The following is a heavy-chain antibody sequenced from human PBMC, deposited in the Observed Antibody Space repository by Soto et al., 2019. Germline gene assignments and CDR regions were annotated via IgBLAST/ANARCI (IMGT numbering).Heavy chain of an antibody. V-gene: IGHV4-59*01. CDR1: DGSISNFY. CDR2: ISSSGNT. Sequence: SETLSLTCTVSDGSISNFYWSWIRQPPGKGLEWIGYISSSGNTNYNPSLKSRGSISVDTSKNQFSLNLTSVTAADTAVYYCARAPMVLTRSYFDSWGQGTPVTVSS. CDR3: ARAPMVLTRSYFDS. D-gene: IGHD3-22*01. J-gene: IGHJ4*02.